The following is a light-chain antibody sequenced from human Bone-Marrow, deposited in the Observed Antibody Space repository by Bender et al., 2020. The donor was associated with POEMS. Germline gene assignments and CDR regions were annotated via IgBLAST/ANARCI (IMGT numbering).Light chain of an antibody. V-gene: IGLV2-11*01. CDR1: TSDVGGYIW. Sequence: QSALTQPRSVSGSPGQSVTISCTGTTSDVGGYIWVSWYQQHPGKVPRLMIYDATKRPSGVPDRLSGSKSGDTAALIISGLQADDEADYYRCSYAASNTCTFGGGTKLTVL. CDR2: DAT. CDR3: CSYAASNTCT. J-gene: IGLJ2*01.